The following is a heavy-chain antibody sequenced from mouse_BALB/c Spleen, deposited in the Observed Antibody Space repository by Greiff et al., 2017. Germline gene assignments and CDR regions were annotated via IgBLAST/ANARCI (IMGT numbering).Heavy chain of an antibody. V-gene: IGHV3-2*02. D-gene: IGHD2-2*01. CDR1: GYSITSDYA. Sequence: EVKLQESGPGLVKPSQSLSLTCTVTGYSITSDYAWNWIRQFPGNKLEWMGYISYSGSTSYNPSLKSRISITRDTSKNQFFLQLNSVTTEDTATYYCARGVTRRLWYFDVWGAGTTVTVSS. J-gene: IGHJ1*01. CDR3: ARGVTRRLWYFDV. CDR2: ISYSGST.